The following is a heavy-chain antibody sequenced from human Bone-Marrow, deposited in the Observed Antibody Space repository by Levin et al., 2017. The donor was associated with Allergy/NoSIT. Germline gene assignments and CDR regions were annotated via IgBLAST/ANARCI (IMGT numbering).Heavy chain of an antibody. CDR2: IYSGGDT. J-gene: IGHJ6*04. CDR1: EFTVSRNY. V-gene: IGHV3-66*02. Sequence: SGGSLRLSCAASEFTVSRNYMTWVRQAPGKGLEWVSLIYSGGDTDYADSVKGRFTISRDNSRNTLYLQMNSLRAEDTAVYYCARKKDTLDTVMVLPGDVWGKGTTVTVSS. D-gene: IGHD5-18*01. CDR3: ARKKDTLDTVMVLPGDV.